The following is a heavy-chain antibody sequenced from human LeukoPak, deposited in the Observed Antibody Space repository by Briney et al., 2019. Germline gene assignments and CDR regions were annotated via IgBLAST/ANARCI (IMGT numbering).Heavy chain of an antibody. J-gene: IGHJ4*02. D-gene: IGHD4-17*01. V-gene: IGHV1-69*04. CDR2: IIPILGIA. CDR3: ARGTVGITDYGDLIH. CDR1: GGTFSSYA. Sequence: ASVKVSCEASGGTFSSYAISWVRQAPGQGLEWMGRIIPILGIANYAQKFQGRVTITADKSTSTAYMELSSLRSEDTAVYYCARGTVGITDYGDLIHWGQGTLVTVSS.